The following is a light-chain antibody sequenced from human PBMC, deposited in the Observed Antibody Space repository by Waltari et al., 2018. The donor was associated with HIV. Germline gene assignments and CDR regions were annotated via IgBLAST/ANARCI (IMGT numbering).Light chain of an antibody. V-gene: IGLV1-44*01. CDR2: TND. Sequence: QSVLTQPPSASGTPVQRATIPCSGRRPNIGTHSVTRSQQLPAPAPKLLIYTNDQRPSGVPDRFSGSKSGTSASLAITGLQSKDEADYYCAAWDDSLIGVIFGGGTKLTVL. CDR3: AAWDDSLIGVI. J-gene: IGLJ2*01. CDR1: RPNIGTHS.